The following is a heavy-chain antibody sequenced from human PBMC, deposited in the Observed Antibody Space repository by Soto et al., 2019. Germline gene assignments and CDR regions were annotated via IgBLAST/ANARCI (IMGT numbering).Heavy chain of an antibody. CDR1: GDSVSSNSAA. D-gene: IGHD6-19*01. V-gene: IGHV6-1*01. J-gene: IGHJ6*02. Sequence: PSQTLSLTCAISGDSVSSNSAAWNWIRQSPSRGLEWLGRTYYRSKWYNDYAVSVKSRITINPDTSKNQFSLQLNSVTPEDTAVYYCARVSRVWYSSGWYSTKGYYYYYGMDVWGHGTTVTVPS. CDR3: ARVSRVWYSSGWYSTKGYYYYYGMDV. CDR2: TYYRSKWYN.